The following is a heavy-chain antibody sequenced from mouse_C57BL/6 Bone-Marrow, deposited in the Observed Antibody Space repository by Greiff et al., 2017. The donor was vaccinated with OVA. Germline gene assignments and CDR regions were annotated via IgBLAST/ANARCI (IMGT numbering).Heavy chain of an antibody. J-gene: IGHJ1*03. D-gene: IGHD1-1*01. Sequence: QVQLQQPGAELVKPGASVKMSCKASGYTFTSYWITWVKQRPGQGLEWIGDIYPGSGSTNYNVKFKSKATLTVDTSSSTAYMQLSSLTSEDSAVYYCARRYYGSSWYFDVWGTGTTVTVSS. CDR2: IYPGSGST. CDR1: GYTFTSYW. V-gene: IGHV1-55*01. CDR3: ARRYYGSSWYFDV.